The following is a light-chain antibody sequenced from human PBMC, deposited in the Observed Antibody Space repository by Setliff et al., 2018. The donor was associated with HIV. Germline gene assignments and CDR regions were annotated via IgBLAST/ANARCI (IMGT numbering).Light chain of an antibody. CDR1: SSDVGAYNY. CDR3: NSKTGTITYV. V-gene: IGLV2-14*01. CDR2: EVS. Sequence: QSVLTQPASVSGSPGQSITISCTGTSSDVGAYNYVSWYQQHPGKAPKLMIYEVSNRPSGVSNRFSGSKSGSTASLTISGLQAEDEADYYCNSKTGTITYVFGTGTKV. J-gene: IGLJ1*01.